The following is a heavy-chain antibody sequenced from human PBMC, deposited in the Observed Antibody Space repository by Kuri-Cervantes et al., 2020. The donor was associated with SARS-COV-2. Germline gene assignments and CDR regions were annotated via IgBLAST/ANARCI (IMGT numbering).Heavy chain of an antibody. J-gene: IGHJ5*02. V-gene: IGHV1-24*01. CDR3: ARVPYYYDSSGQKFDP. D-gene: IGHD3-22*01. CDR1: GYTLTELS. CDR2: FDPEDGET. Sequence: ASVKVSCKVSGYTLTELSMHWVRQAPGKGLEWMGGFDPEDGETIYAQKFQGRVTMTEDTSTDTAYMELSSLRSEDTAVYYCARVPYYYDSSGQKFDPWGQGTLVTVSS.